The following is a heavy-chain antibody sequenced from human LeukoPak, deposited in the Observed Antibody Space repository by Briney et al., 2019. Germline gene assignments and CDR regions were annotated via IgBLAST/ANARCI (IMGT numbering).Heavy chain of an antibody. Sequence: ESGPTLVKPTQTLTLTCTFSGFSLSTSGVGVGWIRQPPGKALERLALIYWNDDKRYSPSLKSRLTITKDTSKNQVVLTMTNMDPVDTATYYCAHRSYPYCSSTSCRYNWFDPWGQGTLVTVSS. CDR1: GFSLSTSGVG. J-gene: IGHJ5*02. D-gene: IGHD2-2*01. CDR2: IYWNDDK. CDR3: AHRSYPYCSSTSCRYNWFDP. V-gene: IGHV2-5*01.